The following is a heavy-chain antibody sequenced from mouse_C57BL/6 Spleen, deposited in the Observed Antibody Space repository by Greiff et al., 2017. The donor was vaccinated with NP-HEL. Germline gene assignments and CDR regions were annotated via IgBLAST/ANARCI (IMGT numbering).Heavy chain of an antibody. CDR1: GYTFTSYW. V-gene: IGHV1-53*01. J-gene: IGHJ1*03. D-gene: IGHD1-1*01. CDR3: ARGGSSWYFDV. CDR2: INPSNGGT. Sequence: VQLQQPGTELVKPGASVKLSCKASGYTFTSYWMHWVKQRPGQGLEWLGNINPSNGGTNYNEKFKSKATLTVDKSSSTAYMQLSSLTSEDAAVYYCARGGSSWYFDVWGTGTTVTVSS.